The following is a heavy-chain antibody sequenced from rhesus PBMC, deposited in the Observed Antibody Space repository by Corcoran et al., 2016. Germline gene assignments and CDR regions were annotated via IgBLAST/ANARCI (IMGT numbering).Heavy chain of an antibody. CDR1: GGSLSSSY. D-gene: IGHD4-29*01. Sequence: QLQLQESGPGLVKPSETLSVTCAVSGGSLSSSYWRWLRPAPGKGLEWIGYIYGSGSSTTYNPSLKSRVTLSVDTSKNQLSLKLTSVTAADTAVYYCAREGYGSSQGLDYWGQGVLVTVSS. V-gene: IGHV4-169*02. CDR3: AREGYGSSQGLDY. CDR2: IYGSGSST. J-gene: IGHJ4*01.